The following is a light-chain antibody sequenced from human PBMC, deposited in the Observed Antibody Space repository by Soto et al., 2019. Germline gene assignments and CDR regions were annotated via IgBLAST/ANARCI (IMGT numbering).Light chain of an antibody. V-gene: IGKV3-15*01. CDR1: QSVSSN. CDR2: GAS. CDR3: QQYNNWPPLT. Sequence: EIVMTQSPATLSVSPGERATLSCRASQSVSSNLAWYQQKPGQAPRLLIYGASTRATGIPARFSGSESGTEFTLTISSLQSEDFAVYYCQQYNNWPPLTFGQGTKVAIK. J-gene: IGKJ1*01.